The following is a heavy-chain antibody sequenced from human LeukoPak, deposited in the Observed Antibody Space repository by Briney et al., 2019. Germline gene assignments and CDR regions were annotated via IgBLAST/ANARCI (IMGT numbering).Heavy chain of an antibody. Sequence: ASVKVSCKASGYTFTTYPINWVRQAPGQGLEWMGWIDTNTGSPTYAQGLTGRFVFSLDTSVSTAFLQINSLKAEDPALYFCVRGIDPTGYFNYWGQGTLVTVSS. CDR2: IDTNTGSP. V-gene: IGHV7-4-1*02. CDR3: VRGIDPTGYFNY. D-gene: IGHD3-9*01. CDR1: GYTFTTYP. J-gene: IGHJ4*02.